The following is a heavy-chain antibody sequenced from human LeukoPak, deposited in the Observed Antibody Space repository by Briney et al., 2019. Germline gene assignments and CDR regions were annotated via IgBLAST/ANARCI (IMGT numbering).Heavy chain of an antibody. CDR3: ARDYDFWSGPGGRYYYYYYYMDV. Sequence: SETLSLTGTGSGCSISSYYWSWIRQPAGKGLEGIGRIYTSGSTNYNPSLKSRVTMSVDTSKNQFSLKLSSVTAADTAVYYCARDYDFWSGPGGRYYYYYYYMDVWGKGTTVTVSS. CDR1: GCSISSYY. V-gene: IGHV4-4*07. J-gene: IGHJ6*03. D-gene: IGHD3-3*01. CDR2: IYTSGST.